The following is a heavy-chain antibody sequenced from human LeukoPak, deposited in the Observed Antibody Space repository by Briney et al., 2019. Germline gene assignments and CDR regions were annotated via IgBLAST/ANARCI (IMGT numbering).Heavy chain of an antibody. CDR3: AREDPYSGSYHNWFDP. D-gene: IGHD1-26*01. V-gene: IGHV4-38-2*02. Sequence: PSETLSLTCTVSGYSISSGYYWGWIRQPPGKGLEWIGSIYHSGSTYYNPSLKSRVTISVDTSKNQFSLKLSSVTAADTAVYYCAREDPYSGSYHNWFDPWGQGTLVTVSS. J-gene: IGHJ5*02. CDR2: IYHSGST. CDR1: GYSISSGYY.